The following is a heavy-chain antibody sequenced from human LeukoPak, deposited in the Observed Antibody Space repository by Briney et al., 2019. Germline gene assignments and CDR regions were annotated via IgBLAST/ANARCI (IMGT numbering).Heavy chain of an antibody. CDR2: MNPNSGNT. J-gene: IGHJ4*02. CDR1: GYAFSSYD. D-gene: IGHD6-13*01. CDR3: TRGLRREQQLLRAFDD. Sequence: ASVKVSCKASGYAFSSYDINWVRQATGQGLEWMGWMNPNSGNTGYAQKFQGRVSMTSNTSISTAYMELSSLRSEDTAVYYCTRGLRREQQLLRAFDDWGQGTLVTVSS. V-gene: IGHV1-8*01.